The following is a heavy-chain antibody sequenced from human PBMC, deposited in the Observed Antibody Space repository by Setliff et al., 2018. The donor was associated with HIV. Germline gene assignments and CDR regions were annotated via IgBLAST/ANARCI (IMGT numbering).Heavy chain of an antibody. D-gene: IGHD3-10*01. V-gene: IGHV3-7*03. J-gene: IGHJ4*02. CDR3: ARLRLYNSALDY. CDR2: IKEDGSEK. Sequence: PGGSLRLSCAASGFTFSSYWMSWVRQAPGKGLEWVANIKEDGSEKYYVDSVKGRFTISRDNAKNSLYLQMSSLKVEDTAVYYCARLRLYNSALDYWGQGTLVTVSS. CDR1: GFTFSSYW.